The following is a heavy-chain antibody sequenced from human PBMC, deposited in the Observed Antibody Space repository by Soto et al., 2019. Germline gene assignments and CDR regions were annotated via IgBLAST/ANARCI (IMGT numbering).Heavy chain of an antibody. D-gene: IGHD4-17*01. V-gene: IGHV4-59*08. J-gene: IGHJ4*02. CDR2: IYYSGST. Sequence: SETLSLTCTVSGGYISSYYWSWIRQPPGKGLEWIGYIYYSGSTNYNPSLKSRVTISVDTSKNQFSLKLSSVTAADTAVYYCARSDYGDYAFDYWGQGTLVTVSS. CDR3: ARSDYGDYAFDY. CDR1: GGYISSYY.